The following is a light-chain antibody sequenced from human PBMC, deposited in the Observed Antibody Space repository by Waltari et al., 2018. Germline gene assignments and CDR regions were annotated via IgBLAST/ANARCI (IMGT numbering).Light chain of an antibody. J-gene: IGKJ4*01. CDR1: QRVGYTY. CDR2: GAS. V-gene: IGKV3-20*01. Sequence: ENVLTQSPGTLSLSPGERATLSCRARQRVGYTYLAWYQQKPGQAPRLRIYGASTRATGIPDRFSGSVSGTDFTLTISRLEPEDVAVYYCHQSGGSGRAFGGGTKVEIK. CDR3: HQSGGSGRA.